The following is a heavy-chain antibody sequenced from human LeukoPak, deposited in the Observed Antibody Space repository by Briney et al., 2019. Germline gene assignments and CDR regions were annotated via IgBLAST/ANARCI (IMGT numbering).Heavy chain of an antibody. CDR1: GGSISSYY. D-gene: IGHD3-10*01. V-gene: IGHV4-59*01. Sequence: SETLSLTCTVSGGSISSYYWSWIRQPPGKGLEWIGYIYYSGGTNYNPSLKSRVTISVDTSKNQFSLKLSSVTAADTAVYYCARGTPMVRGVKGRYGMDVWGQGTTVTVSS. J-gene: IGHJ6*02. CDR3: ARGTPMVRGVKGRYGMDV. CDR2: IYYSGGT.